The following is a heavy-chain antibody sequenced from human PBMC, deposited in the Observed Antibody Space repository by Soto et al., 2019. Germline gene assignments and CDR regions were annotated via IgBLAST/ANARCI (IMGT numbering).Heavy chain of an antibody. J-gene: IGHJ4*02. V-gene: IGHV4-39*01. CDR3: ARHRGSYGGELYFDY. CDR2: IYYSGST. D-gene: IGHD5-18*01. CDR1: ADSISSSSYF. Sequence: WETLSLTCTVSADSISSSSYFWGWIRQPPGKGLEWIGTIYYSGSTSYNPSLKSRVTTSLDTSRNQFSLRLTSVTAADTAVYHCARHRGSYGGELYFDYWGQGPLVIDS.